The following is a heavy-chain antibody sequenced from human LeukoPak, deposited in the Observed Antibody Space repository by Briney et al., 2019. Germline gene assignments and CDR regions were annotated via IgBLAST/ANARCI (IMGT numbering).Heavy chain of an antibody. CDR1: GVTLSTYA. CDR3: AKDRTVGASYWYFDL. D-gene: IGHD1-26*01. CDR2: ISSSGSGDNT. J-gene: IGHJ2*01. Sequence: GGSLRLSCAASGVTLSTYAMSWARQAPGKGLEWVSGISSSGSGDNTYYADSVKGRFTISRGSSKNTLFLHMNTLRAEDTAIYYCAKDRTVGASYWYFDLWGRGTLVTVSS. V-gene: IGHV3-23*01.